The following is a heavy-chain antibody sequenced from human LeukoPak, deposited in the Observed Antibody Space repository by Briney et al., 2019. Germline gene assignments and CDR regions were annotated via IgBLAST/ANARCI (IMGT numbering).Heavy chain of an antibody. V-gene: IGHV4-59*01. CDR1: GGSISSYY. D-gene: IGHD4-17*01. Sequence: SETLSLTCTVSGGSISSYYWSWIRQPPGKGLEWIGCIYYSGSTNYNPSLKSRVTISVDTSKNQFSLKLSSVTAADTAVYYCARAVTTRSYYYGMDVWGQGTTVTVSS. CDR3: ARAVTTRSYYYGMDV. CDR2: IYYSGST. J-gene: IGHJ6*02.